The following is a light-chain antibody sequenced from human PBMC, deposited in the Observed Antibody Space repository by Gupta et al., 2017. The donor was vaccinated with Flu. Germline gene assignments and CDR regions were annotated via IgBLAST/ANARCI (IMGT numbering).Light chain of an antibody. CDR3: CSYAGTFTFV. Sequence: SDIGNYDYVSWYQQPPGKAPNLVIYGVTERPSGVPERFSGSKSGETASLTIAGLQAEDEASYYCCSYAGTFTFVFGGGTKLTVL. CDR2: GVT. CDR1: SDIGNYDY. V-gene: IGLV2-11*01. J-gene: IGLJ2*01.